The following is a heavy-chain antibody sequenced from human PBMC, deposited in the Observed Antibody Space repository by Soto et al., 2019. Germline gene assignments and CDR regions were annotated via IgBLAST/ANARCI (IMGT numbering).Heavy chain of an antibody. V-gene: IGHV3-49*03. CDR3: AKGNGDFVYGMDV. CDR2: IRSKAYGGTT. D-gene: IGHD4-17*01. CDR1: GFTFGDYA. J-gene: IGHJ6*02. Sequence: GGSLRLSCTASGFTFGDYAMSWFRQAPGKGLEWVGFIRSKAYGGTTEYAASVKGRFTISRDDSKSIAYLQMNSLKTEDTAVFYCAKGNGDFVYGMDVWGQGTTVTVSS.